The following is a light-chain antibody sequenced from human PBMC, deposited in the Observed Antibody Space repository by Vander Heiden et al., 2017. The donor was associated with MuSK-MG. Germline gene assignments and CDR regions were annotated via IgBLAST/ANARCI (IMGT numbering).Light chain of an antibody. CDR2: STT. J-gene: IGLJ2*01. Sequence: STTQRPSGVPDRFFGSRSGTSASLTTSGLQAEEEGDYYCAAWDDSRDGLIFGGGTKLTVL. CDR3: AAWDDSRDGLI. V-gene: IGLV1-44*01.